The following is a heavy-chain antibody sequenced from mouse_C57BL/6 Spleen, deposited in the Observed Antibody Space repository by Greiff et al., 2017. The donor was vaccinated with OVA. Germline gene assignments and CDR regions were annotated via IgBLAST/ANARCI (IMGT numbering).Heavy chain of an antibody. CDR2: IDPSDSYT. V-gene: IGHV1-50*01. Sequence: QVQLKQPGAELVKPGASVKLSCKASGYTFTSYWMQWVKQRPGQGLEWIGEIDPSDSYTNYNQKFKGKATLTVDTSSSTAYMQLSSLTSEDSAVYYCAKKDYYGNFYWYFDVWGTGTTVTVSS. D-gene: IGHD2-1*01. J-gene: IGHJ1*03. CDR1: GYTFTSYW. CDR3: AKKDYYGNFYWYFDV.